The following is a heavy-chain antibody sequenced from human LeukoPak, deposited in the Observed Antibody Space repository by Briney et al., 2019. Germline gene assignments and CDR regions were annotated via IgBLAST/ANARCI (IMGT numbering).Heavy chain of an antibody. J-gene: IGHJ4*02. CDR2: IIPIFGTA. V-gene: IGHV1-69*01. CDR1: GGTFSSYA. D-gene: IGHD3-10*02. CDR3: ARSYVRRLPNGDYFDY. Sequence: SVKVSWKASGGTFSSYAISWVRQAPGQGLEWMGGIIPIFGTANYAQKFQGRVTITADESTSTAYMELSSLRSEDTAVYYCARSYVRRLPNGDYFDYWGQGTLVTVSS.